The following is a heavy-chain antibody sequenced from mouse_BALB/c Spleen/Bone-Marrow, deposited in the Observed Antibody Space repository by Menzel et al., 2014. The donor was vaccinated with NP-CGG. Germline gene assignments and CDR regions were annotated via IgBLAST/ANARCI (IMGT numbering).Heavy chain of an antibody. J-gene: IGHJ4*01. D-gene: IGHD2-12*01. Sequence: EVMLVESGGGLVKPGGSLKLSCAASGFTFSDYYMYWVRQTPEKRLEWVATISDGGSYTYYPDSVKGRLTISRDNAKNNLYLQMSSLKSEDTAMYYCARDYDYAMDYWGQGTSVTVSS. CDR2: ISDGGSYT. CDR3: ARDYDYAMDY. V-gene: IGHV5-4*02. CDR1: GFTFSDYY.